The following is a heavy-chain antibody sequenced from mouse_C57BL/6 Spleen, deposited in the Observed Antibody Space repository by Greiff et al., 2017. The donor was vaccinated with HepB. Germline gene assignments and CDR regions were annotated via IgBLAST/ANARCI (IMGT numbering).Heavy chain of an antibody. V-gene: IGHV14-4*01. Sequence: EVKLMESGAELVRPGASVKLSCTASGFNIKDDYMHWVKQRPEQGLEWIGWIDPANGDTEYASKFQGKANITADTSSNTAYLQLSSLTSEDTAVYYCTTTIYYDYDGGAMDYWGQGTSVTVSS. CDR3: TTTIYYDYDGGAMDY. J-gene: IGHJ4*01. CDR1: GFNIKDDY. CDR2: IDPANGDT. D-gene: IGHD2-4*01.